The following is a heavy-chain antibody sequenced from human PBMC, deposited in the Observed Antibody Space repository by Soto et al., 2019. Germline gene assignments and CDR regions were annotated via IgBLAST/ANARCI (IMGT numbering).Heavy chain of an antibody. CDR1: GFTFSSYA. J-gene: IGHJ4*02. Sequence: GGSLRLSCAASGFTFSSYAMSWVRQAPGKGLEWVSAISGSGGSTYYADSVEGRFTISRDNSKNTLYLQINSLRAEDTAVYYCAIASPAYYYGAGSYEGDRIYYWGQGNLVTISS. V-gene: IGHV3-23*01. D-gene: IGHD3-10*01. CDR2: ISGSGGST. CDR3: AIASPAYYYGAGSYEGDRIYY.